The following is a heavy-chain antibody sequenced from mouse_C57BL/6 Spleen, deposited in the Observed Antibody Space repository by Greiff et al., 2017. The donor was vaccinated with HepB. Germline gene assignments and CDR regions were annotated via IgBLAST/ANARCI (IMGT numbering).Heavy chain of an antibody. Sequence: QVQLKESGPGLVAPSQRLSITCTVSGFSFTSYAISWVRQPPGKGLEWLGVIWTGGGTNYNSALKSRLSISKDNSKSQVFLKMNSLQTDDTARYYCARKKVYGNYYAMDDWGQGTAVTVSS. CDR3: ARKKVYGNYYAMDD. CDR2: IWTGGGT. J-gene: IGHJ4*01. V-gene: IGHV2-9-1*01. CDR1: GFSFTSYA. D-gene: IGHD2-1*01.